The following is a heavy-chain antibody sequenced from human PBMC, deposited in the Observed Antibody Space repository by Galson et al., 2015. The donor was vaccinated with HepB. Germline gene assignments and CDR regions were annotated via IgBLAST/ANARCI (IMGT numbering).Heavy chain of an antibody. CDR2: ISPYNGNT. J-gene: IGHJ5*02. CDR1: GYKLTNYG. CDR3: ASDHMVSTRNWFDP. D-gene: IGHD4/OR15-4a*01. Sequence: SVKVSCKASGYKLTNYGINWVRQAPGQGLEWMGWISPYNGNTNNEQKFQGRVTMTTDSSTSTAYMELRRLRSDATSVYYCASDHMVSTRNWFDPWGQGTLVTVSS. V-gene: IGHV1-18*01.